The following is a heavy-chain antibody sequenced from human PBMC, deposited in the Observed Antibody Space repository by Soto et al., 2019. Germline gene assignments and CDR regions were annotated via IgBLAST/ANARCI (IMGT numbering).Heavy chain of an antibody. J-gene: IGHJ3*01. Sequence: EVQLLESGGGLVQPGGSLRLSCEASGFTFSIYVMTWARQAPGKGLEWVSAVSGSAGTTYYADSVKGRFSISRDNSKNTLYLQMNSLTADDTAVYYGARVQGTARNAFEVWGHGTMVTVSS. D-gene: IGHD6-6*01. CDR3: ARVQGTARNAFEV. CDR1: GFTFSIYV. V-gene: IGHV3-23*01. CDR2: VSGSAGTT.